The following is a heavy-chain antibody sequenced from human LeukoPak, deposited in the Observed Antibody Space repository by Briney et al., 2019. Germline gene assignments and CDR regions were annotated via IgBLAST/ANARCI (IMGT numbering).Heavy chain of an antibody. D-gene: IGHD6-13*01. Sequence: GGSLRLSCAASGFTFSSYAMSWVRQAPGKGLEWVSAISGSGGSTYHADSVKGRFTISRDNSKNTLYLQMNSLRAEDTAVYYCAKDQGYSSSWFDYWGQGTLVTVSS. CDR2: ISGSGGST. V-gene: IGHV3-23*01. CDR3: AKDQGYSSSWFDY. J-gene: IGHJ4*02. CDR1: GFTFSSYA.